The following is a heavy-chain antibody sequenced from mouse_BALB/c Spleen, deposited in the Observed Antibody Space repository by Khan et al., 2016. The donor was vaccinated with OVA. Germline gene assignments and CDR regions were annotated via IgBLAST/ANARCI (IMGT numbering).Heavy chain of an antibody. Sequence: VQLQQSGPELVKPGASVRISCKASGYTFTIYYIHWVKQRPGQGLEWIGWIYPGNVNTGYNEKFKGKATLTADKSSSTAHMQLRRLTSEDSAVYCCARWGGNYPSYAMDYWGQGTSVTVSS. CDR3: ARWGGNYPSYAMDY. D-gene: IGHD2-1*01. V-gene: IGHV1S56*01. CDR1: GYTFTIYY. CDR2: IYPGNVNT. J-gene: IGHJ4*01.